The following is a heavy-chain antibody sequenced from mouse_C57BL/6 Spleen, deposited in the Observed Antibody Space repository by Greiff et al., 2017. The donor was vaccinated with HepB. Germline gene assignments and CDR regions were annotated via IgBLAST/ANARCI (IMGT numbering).Heavy chain of an antibody. CDR2: INPNNGGT. V-gene: IGHV1-22*01. J-gene: IGHJ2*01. D-gene: IGHD2-5*01. CDR3: AHSNYLLY. Sequence: VQLQQSGPELVKPGASVKMSCKASGYTFTDYNIHWVKQSHGKSLEWIGDINPNNGGTSYNQQFKGTATLTVNKSYSTAYIELRSLTSEDSAVYYCAHSNYLLYWGQGTTLSVSS. CDR1: GYTFTDYN.